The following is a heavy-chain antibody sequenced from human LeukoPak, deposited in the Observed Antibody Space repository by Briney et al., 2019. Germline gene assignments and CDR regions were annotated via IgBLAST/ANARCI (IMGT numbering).Heavy chain of an antibody. CDR1: GGSISSYY. J-gene: IGHJ4*02. D-gene: IGHD3-22*01. V-gene: IGHV4-59*01. CDR3: ARVNLYYYDSSGYYYGQYYFDY. Sequence: SETLSLTCTVSGGSISSYYWSWIRQPPGKGLEWIGYIYYSGSTNYNPSLKSRVTISVDTSKNQFSLKLSSVTAADTAVYYCARVNLYYYDSSGYYYGQYYFDYWGQGTLVTVSS. CDR2: IYYSGST.